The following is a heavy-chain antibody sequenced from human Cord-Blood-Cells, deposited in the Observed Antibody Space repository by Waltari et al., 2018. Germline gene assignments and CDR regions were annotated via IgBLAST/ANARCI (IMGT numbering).Heavy chain of an antibody. CDR1: GGSISSGDYS. CDR3: ARGSYGSGSYYSLGDY. CDR2: IYYSGST. V-gene: IGHV4-30-4*01. Sequence: QVQLQESGPGLVKPSQTLSLTCTVSGGSISSGDYSWSWIRQPPGHGLEWVGYIYYSGSTYYNPSLKSRVTISVDTSKNQFSLKLSSVAAADTAVYYCARGSYGSGSYYSLGDYWGQGTLVTVSS. J-gene: IGHJ4*02. D-gene: IGHD3-10*01.